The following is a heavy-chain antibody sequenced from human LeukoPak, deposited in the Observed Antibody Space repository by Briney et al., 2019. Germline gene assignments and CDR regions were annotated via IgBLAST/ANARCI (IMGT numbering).Heavy chain of an antibody. V-gene: IGHV3-11*01. CDR3: ARDQYDFWGGYYRGVDY. CDR2: ISSSGDTT. CDR1: GFTFNDYH. J-gene: IGHJ4*02. D-gene: IGHD3-3*01. Sequence: GGSLRLSCAASGFTFNDYHMNWIRQAPGKGLEWISYISSSGDTTYYADSVKGRFTISRDNSKNTLYLRMNSLRAEDTAVYYCARDQYDFWGGYYRGVDYWGQGTLVTVSS.